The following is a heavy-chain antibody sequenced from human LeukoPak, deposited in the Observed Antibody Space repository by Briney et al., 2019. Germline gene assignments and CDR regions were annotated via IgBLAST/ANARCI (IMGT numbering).Heavy chain of an antibody. CDR1: GFTFSSYA. D-gene: IGHD3-9*01. J-gene: IGHJ4*02. CDR2: ISGGGGST. V-gene: IGHV3-23*01. Sequence: GGSLRLSCAASGFTFSSYAMSWVRQAPGKGLEWVPSISGGGGSTYYADSVKGRFTISRDNSKNTLYLQVNSPRAEDTAVYYCASYDILTGYSRHPLKRWGQGTLVTVSS. CDR3: ASYDILTGYSRHPLKR.